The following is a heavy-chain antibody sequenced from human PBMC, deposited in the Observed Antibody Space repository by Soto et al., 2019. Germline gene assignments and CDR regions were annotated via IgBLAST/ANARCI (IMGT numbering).Heavy chain of an antibody. CDR2: VSNDGNRK. D-gene: IGHD1-26*01. CDR3: ARWVGGSMFGDSGKCDS. J-gene: IGHJ5*01. CDR1: GFTFSDSG. Sequence: QVQLVESGGGAVQPGRSLRLTCAASGFTFSDSGMHWVLQAPGKGLEWVALVSNDGNRKYYADSVKGRFTISRDNSENTLYLQMNRLRAEDTAVYYCARWVGGSMFGDSGKCDSWGQGTRVTVSS. V-gene: IGHV3-30*03.